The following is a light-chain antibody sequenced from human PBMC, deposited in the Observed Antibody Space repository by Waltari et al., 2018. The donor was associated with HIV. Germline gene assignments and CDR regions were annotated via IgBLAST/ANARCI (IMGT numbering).Light chain of an antibody. V-gene: IGKV3-20*01. CDR1: QSVSSSY. CDR3: QQYGSPPYT. J-gene: IGKJ2*01. Sequence: ELVLTQSPGTLSLSPGERANLSCRASQSVSSSYLAWYQQKPGQAPRLLIYGASSRATGIPDRFSGSGSGTDFTLTISRLEPEDFAVYYCQQYGSPPYTFGQGTKLEIK. CDR2: GAS.